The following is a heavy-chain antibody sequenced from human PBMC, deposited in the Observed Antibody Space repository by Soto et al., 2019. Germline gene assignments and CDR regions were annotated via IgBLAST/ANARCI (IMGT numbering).Heavy chain of an antibody. J-gene: IGHJ6*02. CDR3: AKDFYFFIRRYYYYGMDF. V-gene: IGHV3-30*18. CDR1: GFTFSSYG. Sequence: GGSLRLSCAASGFTFSSYGMHWVRQALGKGLEWVAVISYDGSNKYYADSVKGRFTISRDNSKNTLYLQMNSLRAEDTAVYYCAKDFYFFIRRYYYYGMDFRCQGTTVTLSS. CDR2: ISYDGSNK. D-gene: IGHD1-26*01.